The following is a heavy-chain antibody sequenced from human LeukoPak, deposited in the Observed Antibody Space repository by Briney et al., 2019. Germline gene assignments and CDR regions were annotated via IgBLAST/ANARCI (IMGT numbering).Heavy chain of an antibody. D-gene: IGHD6-13*01. V-gene: IGHV4-59*08. CDR3: ARQDGVWSGDEAAGTDPYYYYGMDV. J-gene: IGHJ6*02. Sequence: SETLSLTCTVSGGSISSYYWSWIRQPPGKGLEWIGYIYYSGSTNYNPSLKSRVTISVDTSKNQFSLKLSSVTAADTAVYYCARQDGVWSGDEAAGTDPYYYYGMDVWGQGTTVTVSS. CDR1: GGSISSYY. CDR2: IYYSGST.